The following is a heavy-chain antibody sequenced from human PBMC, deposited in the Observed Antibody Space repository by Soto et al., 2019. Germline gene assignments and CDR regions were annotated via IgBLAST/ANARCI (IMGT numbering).Heavy chain of an antibody. J-gene: IGHJ5*01. V-gene: IGHV3-30*03. D-gene: IGHD3-22*01. CDR1: GFTFSSSG. CDR2: IAYDGSKT. Sequence: QVQLVESGGGVVQPGRSLRLTCAASGFTFSSSGMHWVRQAPGKGLEWVALIAYDGSKTYYGDSVRGRFTISRDNSENTLFLQMNSLRAENTAVYYCARWVGGSMFDNSCNYDSWGQGTLLTVCS. CDR3: ARWVGGSMFDNSCNYDS.